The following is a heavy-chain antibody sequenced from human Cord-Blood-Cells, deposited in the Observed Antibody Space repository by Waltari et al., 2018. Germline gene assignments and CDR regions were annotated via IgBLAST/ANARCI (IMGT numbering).Heavy chain of an antibody. J-gene: IGHJ4*02. D-gene: IGHD3-10*01. CDR2: SNHSRRP. V-gene: IGHV4-34*01. CDR3: ARSGMNYYGSGSYYY. CDR1: GGSCSGYY. Sequence: QVQLQQRGAGLLKPSETLSLTCSVYGGSCSGYYWSWIRQPPGKGLGWIGESNHSRRPNYNPSLKILVTISVDTSKNQFSLKLSSLTAADTAVYYCARSGMNYYGSGSYYYWRQGTLVTVSS.